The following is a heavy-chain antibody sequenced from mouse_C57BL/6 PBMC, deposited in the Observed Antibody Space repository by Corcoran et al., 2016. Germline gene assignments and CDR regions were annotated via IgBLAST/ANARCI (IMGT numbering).Heavy chain of an antibody. CDR3: ARSYSNYFWFAY. V-gene: IGHV1-26*01. CDR2: IIPNNGGT. D-gene: IGHD2-5*01. J-gene: IGHJ3*01. Sequence: EVQLQQSGPELVKPGASVKISCKASGYTFTDYYMNWVKQSHGKSLEWIGDIIPNNGGTSYNQKFKGKATLTVDKSSSTAYMELRSLTSEDSAVYYCARSYSNYFWFAYWGQGTLVTVSA. CDR1: GYTFTDYY.